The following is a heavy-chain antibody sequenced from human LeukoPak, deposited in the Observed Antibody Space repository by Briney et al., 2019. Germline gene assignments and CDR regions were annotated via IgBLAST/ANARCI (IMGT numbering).Heavy chain of an antibody. CDR1: GFTFSSYG. V-gene: IGHV3-30*02. CDR3: ARDRGNQRGYYYYNMDV. J-gene: IGHJ6*03. D-gene: IGHD1-14*01. Sequence: PGGSLRLSCAASGFTFSSYGMHWVRQAPGKGLEWVAFIRYDGSNKYYADSVKGRFTISRDNAKNSLYLQMNSLRAEDTAVYYCARDRGNQRGYYYYNMDVWGKGTTVTVSS. CDR2: IRYDGSNK.